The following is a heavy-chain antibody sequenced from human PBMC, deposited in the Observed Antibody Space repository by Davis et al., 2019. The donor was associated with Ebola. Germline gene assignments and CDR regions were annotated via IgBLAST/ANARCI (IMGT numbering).Heavy chain of an antibody. CDR3: AHKAYGSLSNWFGP. J-gene: IGHJ5*02. D-gene: IGHD4-17*01. CDR1: GFSLSTTGPG. CDR2: VYSDDDK. Sequence: SGPTLVQPTHTLTLTCPFSGFSLSTTGPGVGWFRQSPGEALHWLALVYSDDDKRYSPSLRSRLTITKDTSKNQVVLSMTNMDPVDTATYYCAHKAYGSLSNWFGPWGQGTLVTVSS. V-gene: IGHV2-5*02.